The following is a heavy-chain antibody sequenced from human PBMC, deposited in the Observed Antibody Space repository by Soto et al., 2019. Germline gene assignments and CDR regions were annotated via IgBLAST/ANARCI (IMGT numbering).Heavy chain of an antibody. CDR1: GGSISDYY. CDR3: ARHQGRTSGMDV. J-gene: IGHJ6*02. D-gene: IGHD1-7*01. CDR2: IYYSGTT. V-gene: IGHV4-59*08. Sequence: SETLSLTCTVSGGSISDYYWNWIRQPPGKGLEWIGYIYYSGTTNYNPSLKSRVTISVDTSKNQFSLNLSSVTVADTAVYYCARHQGRTSGMDVWGQGTTVTVSS.